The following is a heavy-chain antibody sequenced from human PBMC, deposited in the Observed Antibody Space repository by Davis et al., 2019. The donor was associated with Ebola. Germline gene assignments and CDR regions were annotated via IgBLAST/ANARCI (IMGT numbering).Heavy chain of an antibody. CDR1: GFTFSSYS. Sequence: GGSLRLSCAASGFTFSSYSMNWVRQAPGKGLEWVSSISSSSYYIYYADSLKGRFTVSRDNAKNSLYLQMNSLRAEDTAVYYCARTHQYSGSYSLDYWGQGTLVTVSS. J-gene: IGHJ4*02. D-gene: IGHD1-26*01. CDR3: ARTHQYSGSYSLDY. V-gene: IGHV3-21*01. CDR2: ISSSSYYI.